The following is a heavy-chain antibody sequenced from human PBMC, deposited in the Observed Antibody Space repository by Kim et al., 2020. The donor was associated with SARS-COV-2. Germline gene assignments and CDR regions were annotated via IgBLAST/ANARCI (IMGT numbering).Heavy chain of an antibody. J-gene: IGHJ6*02. D-gene: IGHD6-13*01. CDR1: GGSFSGYY. Sequence: SETLSLTCAVYGGSFSGYYWSWIRQPPGKGLEWIGEINHSGSTNYNPSLKSRVTISVDTSKNQFSLKLSSVTAADTAVYYCASRIAAAGSKLSRARAGMGVWGQGTTVTVSS. CDR3: ASRIAAAGSKLSRARAGMGV. V-gene: IGHV4-34*01. CDR2: INHSGST.